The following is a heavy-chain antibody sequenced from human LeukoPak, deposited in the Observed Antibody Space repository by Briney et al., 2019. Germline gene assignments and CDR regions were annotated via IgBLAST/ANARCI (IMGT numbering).Heavy chain of an antibody. J-gene: IGHJ5*02. Sequence: PGGSLRLSCAASGCIISDYYMSWIRQAPGKGLEWLSYSSTSGSTISYADSVKGRFTISRDNAKNSLYLQMNSLRAEDTAVYYCARESYYYGSGAYDPWGQGTLVTVSS. V-gene: IGHV3-11*01. CDR1: GCIISDYY. CDR3: ARESYYYGSGAYDP. CDR2: SSTSGSTI. D-gene: IGHD3-10*01.